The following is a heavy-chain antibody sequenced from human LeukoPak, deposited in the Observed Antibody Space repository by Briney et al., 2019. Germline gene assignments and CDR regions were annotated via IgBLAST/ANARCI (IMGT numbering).Heavy chain of an antibody. Sequence: SETLSLTCAVYGRSFSGYYWSWIHQPPGKGLEWIGEINHSGSTNYNPSLKSRVTISVDTSKNQFSLKLSSVTAADTAVYYCARVSSSWYKPDKSFDYWGQGTLVTVSS. CDR1: GRSFSGYY. D-gene: IGHD6-13*01. CDR2: INHSGST. V-gene: IGHV4-34*01. J-gene: IGHJ4*02. CDR3: ARVSSSWYKPDKSFDY.